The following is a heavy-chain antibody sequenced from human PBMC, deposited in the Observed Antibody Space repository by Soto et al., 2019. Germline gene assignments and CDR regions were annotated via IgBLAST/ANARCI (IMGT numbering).Heavy chain of an antibody. V-gene: IGHV4-4*07. CDR2: IYTSGST. CDR1: GGSISSYY. CDR3: ARDLGLYGDYVYGGFDP. D-gene: IGHD4-17*01. Sequence: QVQLQESGPGLVKPSETLSLTCTVSGGSISSYYWSWIRQPAGKGLEWIGRIYTSGSTNYNPSLKSRVPMSVDTSKNQFSLKLSSVPAADTAVYYCARDLGLYGDYVYGGFDPWGQGTLVTVSS. J-gene: IGHJ5*02.